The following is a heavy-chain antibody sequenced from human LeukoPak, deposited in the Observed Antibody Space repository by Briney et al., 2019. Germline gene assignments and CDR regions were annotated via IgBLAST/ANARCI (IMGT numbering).Heavy chain of an antibody. J-gene: IGHJ1*01. Sequence: PSETLSLTCTVSGGSVSSSSYYWSWIRQPPGKGLEWIGYISYSGSTNYNPSLKSRVTISVDTSRNQFSLKLSSVTAADTAVYYCARGHSPVTTKVSYFQHWGQGTLVTVSS. D-gene: IGHD4-17*01. CDR3: ARGHSPVTTKVSYFQH. CDR1: GGSVSSSSYY. CDR2: ISYSGST. V-gene: IGHV4-61*01.